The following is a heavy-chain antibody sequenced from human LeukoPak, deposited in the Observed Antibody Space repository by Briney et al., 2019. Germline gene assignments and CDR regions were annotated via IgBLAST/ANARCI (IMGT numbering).Heavy chain of an antibody. D-gene: IGHD1-26*01. Sequence: GGSLRLSCAASGFTFSSYAMSWVRQAPGKGLEWVSAISGSGGSTYYADSVRGRFTISRDNSKNTLYLQMNSLRAEDTALYYCAKGVGASRREPDYYHMDVWGKGTTVTVSS. CDR3: AKGVGASRREPDYYHMDV. CDR1: GFTFSSYA. V-gene: IGHV3-23*01. CDR2: ISGSGGST. J-gene: IGHJ6*03.